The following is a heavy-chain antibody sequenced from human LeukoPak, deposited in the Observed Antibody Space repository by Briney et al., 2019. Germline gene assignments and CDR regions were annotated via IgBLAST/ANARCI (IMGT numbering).Heavy chain of an antibody. D-gene: IGHD3-3*01. V-gene: IGHV3-7*01. Sequence: GGSLRLSCAASGFTFNNSCMTWVRQAPGKGLEWVANIRQDGSEETYVDSVRGRFTISRDNAKNSLYLQMNTLRAEDTAMYYCARARSISGVITLDYWGQGALVTVSS. CDR1: GFTFNNSC. J-gene: IGHJ4*02. CDR2: IRQDGSEE. CDR3: ARARSISGVITLDY.